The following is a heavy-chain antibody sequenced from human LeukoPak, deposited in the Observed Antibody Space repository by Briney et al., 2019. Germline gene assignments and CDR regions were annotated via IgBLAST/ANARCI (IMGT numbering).Heavy chain of an antibody. J-gene: IGHJ4*02. CDR1: GGSISSSSYY. V-gene: IGHV4-39*02. CDR3: AREGCSSTSCDFDY. CDR2: IYYSGST. Sequence: SETLSLTCTVSGGSISSSSYYWGWIRQPPGKGLEWIGSIYYSGSTYYNPSLKSRVTISVDTSKNQFSLKLSSVTAADTAVYYCAREGCSSTSCDFDYWGQGTLVTVSS. D-gene: IGHD2-2*01.